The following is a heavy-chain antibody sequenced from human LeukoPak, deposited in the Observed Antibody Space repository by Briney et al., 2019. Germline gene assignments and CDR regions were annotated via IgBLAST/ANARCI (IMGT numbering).Heavy chain of an antibody. Sequence: SETLSLTCTVSGGSISSGSYYWSWIRQPAGKGLEWIGRIYTSGSTNYNPSLKSRVTISVDTSKNQFSLKLSSVTAADTAVYYCARGSGTYYYDSSGYYLDYWGRGTLVTVSS. CDR3: ARGSGTYYYDSSGYYLDY. D-gene: IGHD3-22*01. CDR2: IYTSGST. V-gene: IGHV4-61*02. CDR1: GGSISSGSYY. J-gene: IGHJ4*02.